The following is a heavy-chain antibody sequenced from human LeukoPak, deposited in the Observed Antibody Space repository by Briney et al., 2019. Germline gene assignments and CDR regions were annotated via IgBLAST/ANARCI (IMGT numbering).Heavy chain of an antibody. V-gene: IGHV1-69*13. Sequence: ASVKVSCKASGYTFSSYGISWVRQAPGQGLEWMGGIIPIFGTANYAQKFQGRVTITADESTSTAYMELSSLRSEDTAVYYCARDPEGTTVVTRSVWFDPWGQGTLVTVSS. J-gene: IGHJ5*02. CDR3: ARDPEGTTVVTRSVWFDP. CDR2: IIPIFGTA. CDR1: GYTFSSYG. D-gene: IGHD4-23*01.